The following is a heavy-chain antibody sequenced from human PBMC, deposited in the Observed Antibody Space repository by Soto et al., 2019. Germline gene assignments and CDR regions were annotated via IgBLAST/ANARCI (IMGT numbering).Heavy chain of an antibody. Sequence: GASVKVSCKASGYTFTSYYMHWVRQAPGQGLEWMGIINPSGGSTSYAQKFQGRVTMTRDTSTSTVYMELSSLRSEDTAVYYCARVWGNYYDSRAPGAVAFDIWGQGKXVTVSS. CDR1: GYTFTSYY. CDR3: ARVWGNYYDSRAPGAVAFDI. D-gene: IGHD3-22*01. J-gene: IGHJ3*02. CDR2: INPSGGST. V-gene: IGHV1-46*01.